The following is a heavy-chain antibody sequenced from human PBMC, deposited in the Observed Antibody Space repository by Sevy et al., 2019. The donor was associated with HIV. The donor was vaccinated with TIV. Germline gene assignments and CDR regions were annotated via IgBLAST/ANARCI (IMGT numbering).Heavy chain of an antibody. Sequence: VSLRLSCAASGFAFSGSTVHWVRQASGKGLEWVGRIRSKAYNFATTYAASLKGRFTISRDDSKNTAYLQLNGLKTEDTAVYYCTGGAPYPMDVWGQGTTVTVSS. J-gene: IGHJ6*02. CDR2: IRSKAYNFAT. V-gene: IGHV3-73*01. CDR1: GFAFSGST. D-gene: IGHD3-10*01. CDR3: TGGAPYPMDV.